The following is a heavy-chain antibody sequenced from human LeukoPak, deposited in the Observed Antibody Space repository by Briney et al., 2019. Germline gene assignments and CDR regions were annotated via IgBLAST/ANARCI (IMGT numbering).Heavy chain of an antibody. V-gene: IGHV4-39*07. J-gene: IGHJ3*02. Sequence: SETLPLTCTVSGGSISSYYWGWIRQPPGKGLEWIGSIYYSGSTYYNPSLKSRVTISVDTSKNQFSLKLSSVTAADTAVYYCAGYSTRARAFDIWGQGTMVTVSS. CDR2: IYYSGST. CDR1: GGSISSYY. D-gene: IGHD4-23*01. CDR3: AGYSTRARAFDI.